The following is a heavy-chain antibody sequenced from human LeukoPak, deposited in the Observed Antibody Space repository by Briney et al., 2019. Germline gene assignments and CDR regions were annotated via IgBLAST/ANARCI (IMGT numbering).Heavy chain of an antibody. J-gene: IGHJ4*02. D-gene: IGHD1-26*01. Sequence: GGSLRLSCAASGFTVSSNYMSWVRQAPGKGLEWVSVIYSGGSTYYADSVKGRFTISRDNAKNSLYLQMNSLRAEDTALYYCARDIVGATTTSFDYWGQGTLVTVSS. CDR3: ARDIVGATTTSFDY. V-gene: IGHV3-66*01. CDR1: GFTVSSNY. CDR2: IYSGGST.